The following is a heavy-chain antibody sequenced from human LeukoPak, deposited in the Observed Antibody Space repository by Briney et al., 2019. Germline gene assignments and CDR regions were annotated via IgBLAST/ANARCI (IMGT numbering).Heavy chain of an antibody. J-gene: IGHJ4*02. CDR3: ARDIAVAGYFDY. CDR2: IYYSGST. Sequence: SETLSLTCAVYGGSFSGYYWSWIRQHPGKGLEWIGYIYYSGSTYYNPSPKSRVTISVDTSKNQFSLKLSSVTAADTAVYYCARDIAVAGYFDYWGQGTLVTVSS. V-gene: IGHV4-31*11. CDR1: GGSFSGYY. D-gene: IGHD6-19*01.